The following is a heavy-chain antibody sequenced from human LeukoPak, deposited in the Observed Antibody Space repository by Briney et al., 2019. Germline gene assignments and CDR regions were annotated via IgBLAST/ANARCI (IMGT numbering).Heavy chain of an antibody. J-gene: IGHJ5*02. CDR3: ARSSAAEGPTHNWFDP. CDR2: ICYSGTT. V-gene: IGHV4-39*01. CDR1: GGSISSSYKY. D-gene: IGHD6-13*01. Sequence: PSETLSLTCTVSGGSISSSYKYWGWVRQPPGRGLEWIGSICYSGTTYYNPSLKSRVTISVDTSKNQFSLKLTSVTAADTAVYYCARSSAAEGPTHNWFDPWGQGTLVTVSS.